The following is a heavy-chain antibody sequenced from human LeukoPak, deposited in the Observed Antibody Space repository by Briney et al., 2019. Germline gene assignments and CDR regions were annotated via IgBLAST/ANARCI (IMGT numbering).Heavy chain of an antibody. CDR2: MHTSGST. Sequence: SETLSLTCTVSGGSISSGSYYWSWIRQPAGKGLEWIGRMHTSGSTNYNPSLKSRVTISVDTSKNQFSLKLSSVTAADTAVYYCARSDGYGLVGIWGQGTMVTVSS. CDR1: GGSISSGSYY. J-gene: IGHJ3*02. D-gene: IGHD3-10*01. V-gene: IGHV4-61*02. CDR3: ARSDGYGLVGI.